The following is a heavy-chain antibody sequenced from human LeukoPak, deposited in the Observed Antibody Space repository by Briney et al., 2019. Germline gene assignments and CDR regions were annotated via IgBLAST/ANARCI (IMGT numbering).Heavy chain of an antibody. CDR1: GFTFSSYS. J-gene: IGHJ4*02. V-gene: IGHV3-21*01. D-gene: IGHD1-26*01. CDR2: ISSSSSYI. CDR3: VRAGWELDY. Sequence: GGSLRLSCAASGFTFSSYSMNWVRQAPGKGLEWVSSISSSSSYIYYADSVKGRFTIARDDATNSLYLQMNSLRAEDTALYYCVRAGWELDYWGQGTPVTVSS.